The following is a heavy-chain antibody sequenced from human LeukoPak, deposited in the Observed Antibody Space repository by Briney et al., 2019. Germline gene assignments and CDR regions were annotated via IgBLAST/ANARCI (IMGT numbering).Heavy chain of an antibody. CDR3: ARGYWYYFDY. D-gene: IGHD2-8*02. V-gene: IGHV3-7*01. CDR1: GFTFDDYA. Sequence: GGSLRLSCAASGFTFDDYAMNWVRQAPGKGLEWVANIKVDGSEKYYTDSVKGRFTISRDNAKNSLYLQMNSLRAEDTAVYYCARGYWYYFDYWGQGTLVTVSS. CDR2: IKVDGSEK. J-gene: IGHJ4*02.